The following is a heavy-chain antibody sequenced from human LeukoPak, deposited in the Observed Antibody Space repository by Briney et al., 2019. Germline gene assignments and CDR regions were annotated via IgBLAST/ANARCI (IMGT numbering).Heavy chain of an antibody. J-gene: IGHJ4*02. CDR3: ARDPILWGGYYYGNYFDY. CDR1: GGTFSSYD. D-gene: IGHD3-22*01. V-gene: IGHV1-69*13. Sequence: ASVKVSCKVSGGTFSSYDIIWVRQAPAQGHEWVGRIIPNFGTANYAQKFQRRVTITADESTSTAYMELSSLRSEDTAVYYCARDPILWGGYYYGNYFDYWGQGTLVTVSS. CDR2: IIPNFGTA.